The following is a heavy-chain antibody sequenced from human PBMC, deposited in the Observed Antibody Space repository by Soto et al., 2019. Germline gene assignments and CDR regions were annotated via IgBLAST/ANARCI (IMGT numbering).Heavy chain of an antibody. CDR3: TIVGATYNWFDP. D-gene: IGHD1-26*01. J-gene: IGHJ5*02. CDR1: GYTFTSYA. Sequence: ASVKVSCKASGYTFTSYAMHWVRQAPGQRLEWMGWINAGNGNTKYSQKFQGRVTITRDTSASTAYMELSSLRSEDTAVYYCTIVGATYNWFDPWGQGTPVTVS. CDR2: INAGNGNT. V-gene: IGHV1-3*01.